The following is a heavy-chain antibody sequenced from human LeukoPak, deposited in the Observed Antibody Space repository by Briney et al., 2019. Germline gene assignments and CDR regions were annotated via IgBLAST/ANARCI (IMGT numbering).Heavy chain of an antibody. D-gene: IGHD1-26*01. CDR3: ARPRATKLVDDGFDI. V-gene: IGHV1-2*06. J-gene: IGHJ3*02. Sequence: ASVKVSCKXSGYTFTGYYMHWVRQAPGQGLEWMGRINPNSGGTNYAQKFQGRVTMTRDTSISTAYMELSTLRSDDTAVYYCARPRATKLVDDGFDIWGQGTIVTVSS. CDR1: GYTFTGYY. CDR2: INPNSGGT.